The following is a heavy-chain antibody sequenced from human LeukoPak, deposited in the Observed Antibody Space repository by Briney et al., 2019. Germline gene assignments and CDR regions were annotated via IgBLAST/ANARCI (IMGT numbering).Heavy chain of an antibody. J-gene: IGHJ5*02. CDR3: ARDFVGGAT. Sequence: GGSLRLSCAASGFTVSTNYLSWVRQAPGKGLEWVSVLYSGGATHYADSVKGRFTISRDNAKNTVYLQLNSLRDEDTAVYYCARDFVGGATWGQGTLVTVSS. V-gene: IGHV3-66*01. D-gene: IGHD3-16*01. CDR2: LYSGGAT. CDR1: GFTVSTNY.